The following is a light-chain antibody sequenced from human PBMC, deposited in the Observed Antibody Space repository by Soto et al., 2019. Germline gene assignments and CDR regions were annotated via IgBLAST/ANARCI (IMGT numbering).Light chain of an antibody. Sequence: LSQSPGTLSLTTGERATFPCRSSQSFTSASLAWYQQKPGQAPRLLVYGASTRATGVPARFSGSGSGIEFTLTISSLQSEDSAFYYCQQYFNWPLTWTFGPGTIVDVK. CDR3: QQYFNWPLTWT. CDR1: QSFTSAS. CDR2: GAS. J-gene: IGKJ3*01. V-gene: IGKV3-15*01.